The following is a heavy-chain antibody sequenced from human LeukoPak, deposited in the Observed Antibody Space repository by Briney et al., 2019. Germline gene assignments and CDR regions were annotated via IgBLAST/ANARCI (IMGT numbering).Heavy chain of an antibody. V-gene: IGHV4-59*08. J-gene: IGHJ4*02. CDR1: GGSISNDY. CDR2: IHYGGRT. D-gene: IGHD2-21*02. Sequence: PSETLSLTCTVSGGSISNDYWSWIRQPPGKGLEWIGFIHYGGRTNYKPSLESRVTISVDTSKNQFSLNLNSVTAADTAVYYCARHLKGKMTCFDYWGQGTLVTVSS. CDR3: ARHLKGKMTCFDY.